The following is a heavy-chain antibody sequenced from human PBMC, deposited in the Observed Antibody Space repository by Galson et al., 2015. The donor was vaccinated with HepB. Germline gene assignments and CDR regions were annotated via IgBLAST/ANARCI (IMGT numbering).Heavy chain of an antibody. D-gene: IGHD5-24*01. CDR2: IYHSGST. V-gene: IGHV4-59*11. Sequence: LSLTCTVSGGSISSHYWRWIRQPPGKGLEWIGYIYHSGSTNYNPSLKSGVTISVDTSKNQFPLKLSSVTAADTAVYYCARDDGDGWSWFDPWGQGTLVTVSS. J-gene: IGHJ5*02. CDR3: ARDDGDGWSWFDP. CDR1: GGSISSHY.